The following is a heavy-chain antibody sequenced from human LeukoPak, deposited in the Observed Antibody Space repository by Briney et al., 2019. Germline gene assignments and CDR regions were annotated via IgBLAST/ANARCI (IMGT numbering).Heavy chain of an antibody. CDR2: IAYTGST. CDR3: AREGPTERPY. J-gene: IGHJ4*02. D-gene: IGHD4-17*01. CDR1: GGSVSGGSISSYY. Sequence: SETLSLTCTVSGGSVSGGSISSYYWSWIRQPPGKGLEWIGFIAYTGSTNYNPSHKSRVTISVDTSKDQFSLRLSSVTAADTAVYYCAREGPTERPYWGQGTLVTVSS. V-gene: IGHV4-59*01.